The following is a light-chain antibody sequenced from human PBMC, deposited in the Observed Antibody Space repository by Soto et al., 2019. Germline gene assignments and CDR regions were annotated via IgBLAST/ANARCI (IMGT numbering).Light chain of an antibody. CDR3: QQYHIWPPWK. J-gene: IGKJ1*01. Sequence: IVLTHSPGTLSVSPREGATLSCRVSQSIRSNLAWYQQRPGQAPRLLMYGASTRADGIPTRFTGSGSGTEFTLTISSLQSEDFAVYYCQQYHIWPPWKSGQGTKVDIK. CDR1: QSIRSN. CDR2: GAS. V-gene: IGKV3-15*01.